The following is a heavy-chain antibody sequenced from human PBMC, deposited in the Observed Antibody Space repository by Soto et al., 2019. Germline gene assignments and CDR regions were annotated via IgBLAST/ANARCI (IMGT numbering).Heavy chain of an antibody. Sequence: PSETLSLTCTVSGGSISSDGYYWSWIRQHPGKGLEWIGYIYYTGSTYYNPSLKSRVTISVDTSKNQFYLKVNSVTAADTAVYYCARDLWGYCGTDCDTLDVWVQGTTVT. V-gene: IGHV4-31*03. CDR2: IYYTGST. CDR3: ARDLWGYCGTDCDTLDV. J-gene: IGHJ6*02. D-gene: IGHD2-21*02. CDR1: GGSISSDGYY.